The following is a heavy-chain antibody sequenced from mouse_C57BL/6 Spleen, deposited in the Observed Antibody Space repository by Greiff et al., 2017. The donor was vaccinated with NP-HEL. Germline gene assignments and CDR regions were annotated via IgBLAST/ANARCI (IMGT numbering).Heavy chain of an antibody. CDR2: IHPNSGST. Sequence: VQLQQPGAELVKPGASVKLSCKASGYTFTSYWMHWVKQRPGQGLEWIGMIHPNSGSTNYNEKFKSKATLTVDKSSSTAYMQLSSLTSEDSAVYYCARSGLRLHFDYWGQGTTLTVSS. CDR1: GYTFTSYW. J-gene: IGHJ2*01. V-gene: IGHV1-64*01. D-gene: IGHD1-2*01. CDR3: ARSGLRLHFDY.